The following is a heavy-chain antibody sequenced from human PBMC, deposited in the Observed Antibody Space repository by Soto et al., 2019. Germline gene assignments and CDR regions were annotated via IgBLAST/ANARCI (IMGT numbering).Heavy chain of an antibody. CDR2: IDPSDSYT. J-gene: IGHJ6*02. CDR3: ARLVVLGAMGVIHGMDV. CDR1: GYIFTNSW. D-gene: IGHD2-2*01. V-gene: IGHV5-10-1*01. Sequence: EVQLVQSGAEVKKPGESLRISCKGSGYIFTNSWITWVRQMPGKGLEWMGRIDPSDSYTNYRPSFQGHVTISADKSISTAYLQWSSLRAWDTAMYYCARLVVLGAMGVIHGMDVWGQGTTVTVSS.